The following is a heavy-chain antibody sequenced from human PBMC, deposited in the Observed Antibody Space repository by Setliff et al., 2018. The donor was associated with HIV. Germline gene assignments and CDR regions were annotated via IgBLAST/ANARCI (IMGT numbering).Heavy chain of an antibody. D-gene: IGHD2-2*01. Sequence: GASVKVSCKASGGTFSSYGISWVRQAPGQGLEWMGGIIPIYGTGDYAQKFQGRVTITADESTSTAHMELSSLRSEDTAVYYCASSRDSIVEVTVGRWIENYYYMDVWGKGTTVTVSS. CDR3: ASSRDSIVEVTVGRWIENYYYMDV. J-gene: IGHJ6*03. CDR1: GGTFSSYG. V-gene: IGHV1-69*13. CDR2: IIPIYGTG.